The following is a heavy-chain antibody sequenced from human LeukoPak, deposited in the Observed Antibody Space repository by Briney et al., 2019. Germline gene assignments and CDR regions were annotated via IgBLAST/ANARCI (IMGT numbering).Heavy chain of an antibody. V-gene: IGHV3-48*01. D-gene: IGHD1-26*01. CDR2: INDKNTI. CDR1: GFTFSTYS. J-gene: IGHJ4*02. Sequence: GGSLRLSCAASGFTFSTYSFNWVRQAPGKGLEWVAFINDKNTIYYADSVKGRFTISRDNSRNSLYLQMNSLRVEDTAIYYCARDWWEVAYFDYWGQGTLVTVSS. CDR3: ARDWWEVAYFDY.